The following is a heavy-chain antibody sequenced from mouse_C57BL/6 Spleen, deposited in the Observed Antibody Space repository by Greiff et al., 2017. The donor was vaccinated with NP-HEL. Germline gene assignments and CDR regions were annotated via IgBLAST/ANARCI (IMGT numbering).Heavy chain of an antibody. V-gene: IGHV5-4*03. CDR3: ARYAMDY. CDR2: ISDGGSYT. J-gene: IGHJ4*01. Sequence: EVKLMESGGGLVKPGGSLKLSCAASGFTFSSYAMSWVRQTPEKRLEWVATISDGGSYTYYPDNVKGRFTISRDNAKNNLYLQMSHLKSEDTAMYYCARYAMDYWGQGTSVTVSS. CDR1: GFTFSSYA.